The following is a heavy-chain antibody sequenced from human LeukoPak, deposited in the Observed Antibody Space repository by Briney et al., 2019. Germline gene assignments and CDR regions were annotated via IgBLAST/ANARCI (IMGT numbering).Heavy chain of an antibody. D-gene: IGHD1-26*01. V-gene: IGHV3-30*02. CDR2: IRYDGSNK. Sequence: GGSLRLSCAASGFTFSSYGMHWVRQAPGKGLEWVAFIRYDGSNKYYADSVKGRFTISRDNSKNTLYLQMNSLRAEDTAVYYCAKDAGGLRDAFDIWGQGTMVTVSS. CDR1: GFTFSSYG. CDR3: AKDAGGLRDAFDI. J-gene: IGHJ3*02.